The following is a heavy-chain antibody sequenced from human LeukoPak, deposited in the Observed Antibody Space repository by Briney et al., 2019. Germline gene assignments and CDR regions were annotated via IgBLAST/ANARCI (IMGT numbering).Heavy chain of an antibody. CDR1: GFIFSSYS. Sequence: GGSLRLSCAASGFIFSSYSMNWVRQAPGKGLEWVSYISSSSSTIYYADSVKGRFSISRDNSKNTLYLQVNSLRIEDTAVYYCAKDFRVAEELWFGELWNAFDIWGQGIRVAVSS. V-gene: IGHV3-48*01. CDR2: ISSSSSTI. J-gene: IGHJ3*02. D-gene: IGHD3-10*01. CDR3: AKDFRVAEELWFGELWNAFDI.